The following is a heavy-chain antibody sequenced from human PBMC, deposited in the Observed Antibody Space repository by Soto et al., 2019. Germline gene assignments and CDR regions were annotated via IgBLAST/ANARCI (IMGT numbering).Heavy chain of an antibody. J-gene: IGHJ6*03. CDR3: ARKGAAASYAHYYMDV. CDR1: GGSISPYX. V-gene: IGHV4-59*01. CDR2: VYYSGNT. Sequence: QVQLQESGPGLVKPSETLSLTCTVSGGSISPYXWSWIRQPPGKGLEWIGYVYYSGNTNYNPSLESRVTISVDTSRNRXXLNLTSATAADTAVYYCARKGAAASYAHYYMDVWGRGTAVTVSS. D-gene: IGHD6-13*01.